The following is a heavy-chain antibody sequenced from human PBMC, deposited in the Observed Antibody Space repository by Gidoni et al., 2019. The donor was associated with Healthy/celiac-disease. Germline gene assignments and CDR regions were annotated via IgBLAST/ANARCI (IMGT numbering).Heavy chain of an antibody. CDR3: ARDRRFYDSSGFKQRNPPDAFDI. Sequence: QVQLQESGPGLVKPSQTLSLTCTVSGGSISSGGYYWSWIRQHPGKGLEWIGYIYYSGSTYYNPSLKSRVTISVDTSKNQFSLKLSSVTAADTAVYYCARDRRFYDSSGFKQRNPPDAFDIWGQGTMVTVSS. V-gene: IGHV4-31*03. D-gene: IGHD3-22*01. CDR1: GGSISSGGYY. J-gene: IGHJ3*02. CDR2: IYYSGST.